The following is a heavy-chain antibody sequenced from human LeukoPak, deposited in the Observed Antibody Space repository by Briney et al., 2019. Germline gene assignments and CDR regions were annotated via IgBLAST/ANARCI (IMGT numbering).Heavy chain of an antibody. J-gene: IGHJ4*02. CDR2: IHYSGST. CDR3: ARGFRGDNFDF. D-gene: IGHD4-17*01. CDR1: GGSISSYY. V-gene: IGHV4-59*08. Sequence: PSETLSLTCTVSGGSISSYYWSWIRQPPEKRLEWIGSIHYSGSTSYNPSLKSRVTISVDTSKNQFSLRLSSVTAADTAVYYCARGFRGDNFDFWGQGTLVTVSS.